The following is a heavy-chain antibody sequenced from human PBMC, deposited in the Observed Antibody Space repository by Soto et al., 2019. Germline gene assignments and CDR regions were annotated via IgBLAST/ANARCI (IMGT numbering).Heavy chain of an antibody. Sequence: QLVESGGGLVQPGGSLRLSCAASGFTFSSYWMHWVRQAPGKGLVWVSRINSDGSVTSYADSVKGRFTISRDNAKNTLYLQMKRLRAEDTAVYYCARFRDRAYDPAKYYWGQGALVTVSS. CDR3: ARFRDRAYDPAKYY. V-gene: IGHV3-74*01. CDR1: GFTFSSYW. J-gene: IGHJ4*02. D-gene: IGHD5-12*01. CDR2: INSDGSVT.